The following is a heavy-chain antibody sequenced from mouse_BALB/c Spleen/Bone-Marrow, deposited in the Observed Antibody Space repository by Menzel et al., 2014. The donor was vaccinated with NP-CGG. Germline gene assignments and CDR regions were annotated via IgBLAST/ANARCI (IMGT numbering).Heavy chain of an antibody. Sequence: EVKLLESGPSLVNPSQTLSLTCSVTGDSITSGYWNWIRTFPGNKLEYMGYISYSGSAYYNPSLKSRISITRDTSKNXYYLWMKSVTTEDTDTNICAKYDSYCFDYWGQGTPLTDSS. CDR1: GDSITSGY. D-gene: IGHD2-12*01. CDR2: ISYSGSA. CDR3: AKYDSYCFDY. V-gene: IGHV3-8*02. J-gene: IGHJ2*01.